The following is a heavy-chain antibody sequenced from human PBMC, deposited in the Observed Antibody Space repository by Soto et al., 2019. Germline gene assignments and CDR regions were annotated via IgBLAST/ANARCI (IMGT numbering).Heavy chain of an antibody. J-gene: IGHJ5*01. CDR3: STRAYDTNGYYRFDP. CDR1: GGSFSGHS. D-gene: IGHD3-22*01. V-gene: IGHV4-34*01. CDR2: INHSGRV. Sequence: SETLSLTCAVYGGSFSGHSWSWIRQSPGKGLEWIGDINHSGRVNYSPSLKSRVTISLDTSKNQFSLTLSAVTAADTAMYYCSTRAYDTNGYYRFDPWGQGTLVTVSS.